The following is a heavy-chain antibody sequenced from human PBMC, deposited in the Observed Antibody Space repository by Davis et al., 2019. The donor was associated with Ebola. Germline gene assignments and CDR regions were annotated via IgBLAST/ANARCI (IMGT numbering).Heavy chain of an antibody. Sequence: PGGSLRLSCAASGFILSSHWMNWVRQAPGKGLEWVAITWYDGSKKYYADSVKGRFTISRDNSKNTLYLQMNSLRAEDTAVYYCARDRLPTGDYFYGMDVWGKGTTVTVSS. CDR3: ARDRLPTGDYFYGMDV. J-gene: IGHJ6*04. V-gene: IGHV3-33*08. D-gene: IGHD4-11*01. CDR1: GFILSSHW. CDR2: TWYDGSKK.